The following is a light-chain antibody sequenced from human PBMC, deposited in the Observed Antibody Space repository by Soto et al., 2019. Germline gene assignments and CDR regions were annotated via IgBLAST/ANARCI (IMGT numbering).Light chain of an antibody. CDR2: GAS. Sequence: IALTQSPGTLSLSPGERATLSCRASQRVSSNYVAWYQHKPGQAPRLLIHGASIRATGIPVRFSGSGSGTDFTLTISRLEPEDFAVYYCHQYGTLPYAFGQGTKLQIK. J-gene: IGKJ2*01. CDR1: QRVSSNY. V-gene: IGKV3-20*01. CDR3: HQYGTLPYA.